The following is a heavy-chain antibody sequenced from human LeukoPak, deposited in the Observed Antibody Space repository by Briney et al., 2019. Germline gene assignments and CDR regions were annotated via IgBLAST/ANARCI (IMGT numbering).Heavy chain of an antibody. Sequence: SVKVSCKASGGTFSSYAISWVRQAPGQGLEWMGRIIPIFGTANYAQKFQGRVTITTDESTSTAYMELSSLRSEATAGDYCSRVGRYCSSTSCYTDYWGQGTLVTVSS. J-gene: IGHJ4*02. CDR1: GGTFSSYA. V-gene: IGHV1-69*05. CDR3: SRVGRYCSSTSCYTDY. D-gene: IGHD2-2*02. CDR2: IIPIFGTA.